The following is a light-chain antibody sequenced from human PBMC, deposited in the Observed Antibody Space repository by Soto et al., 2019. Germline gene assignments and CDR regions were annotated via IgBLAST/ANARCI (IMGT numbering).Light chain of an antibody. CDR1: SSNIGNNY. CDR2: DNN. CDR3: GTWDSSLSAGWV. J-gene: IGLJ3*02. Sequence: QSVLTQPPSVSAAPGQKVTISCSGSSSNIGNNYVSWYQQLSGTAPKLLIYDNNKRPSGIPDRFSGSKSGTSATLGITGLQTGDEADYYCGTWDSSLSAGWVFGGGTKLTVL. V-gene: IGLV1-51*01.